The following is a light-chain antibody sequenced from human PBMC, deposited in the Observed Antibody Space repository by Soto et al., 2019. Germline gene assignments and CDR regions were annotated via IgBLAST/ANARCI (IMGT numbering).Light chain of an antibody. CDR2: GAS. Sequence: EIVVTQSPGTLSLSPGERATLSCRASQSISTDHLAWYQQKPGQPPRLLIYGASSRATGIPDRFSGSGSGTEFTLTITSLQSEDFAVYYCQQYGSSPITFGQGTRLEIK. J-gene: IGKJ5*01. V-gene: IGKV3-20*01. CDR3: QQYGSSPIT. CDR1: QSISTDH.